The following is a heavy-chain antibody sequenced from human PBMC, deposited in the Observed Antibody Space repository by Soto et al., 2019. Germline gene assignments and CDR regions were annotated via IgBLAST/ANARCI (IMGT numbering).Heavy chain of an antibody. V-gene: IGHV4-34*01. CDR2: VNHSGEA. D-gene: IGHD2-15*01. Sequence: SETLSLTCGVYGGSFRNYYWIWVRQPPGKGLEWIGEVNHSGEATYNPSLKSRVTISVDTSKNQFSLKLSSVTAADTAVYYCARDVGYCSGGSCGNWFEPWGEGTLVTVSS. CDR1: GGSFRNYY. J-gene: IGHJ5*02. CDR3: ARDVGYCSGGSCGNWFEP.